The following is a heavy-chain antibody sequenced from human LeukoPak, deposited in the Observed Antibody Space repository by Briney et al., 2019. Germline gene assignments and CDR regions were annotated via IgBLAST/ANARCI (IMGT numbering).Heavy chain of an antibody. J-gene: IGHJ6*02. D-gene: IGHD2-8*01. V-gene: IGHV3-7*03. Sequence: GGSLRLSCAAYGFTLSNHWMTWVRQVPGRGPEWVANVNRDGSETYYLDSVKGRFTISRDNAKSSLYLQMNSLGAEDTALYYCVRNNAMDVWGQGTAVIVSS. CDR3: VRNNAMDV. CDR1: GFTLSNHW. CDR2: VNRDGSET.